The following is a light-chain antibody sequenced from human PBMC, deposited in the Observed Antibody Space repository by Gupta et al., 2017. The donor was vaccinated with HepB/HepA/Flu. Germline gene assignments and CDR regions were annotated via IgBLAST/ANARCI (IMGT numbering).Light chain of an antibody. Sequence: SYELTQPLSVSVALGQTARITCGGNNIGSKNVHWYQQKPGQAPVLVIYRDSNRTSGIPERFTGSNSGTTATLTISRAQAGDEDDYYCQVWDSSTYVFGTGTKVTVL. V-gene: IGLV3-9*01. CDR1: NIGSKN. J-gene: IGLJ1*01. CDR3: QVWDSSTYV. CDR2: RDS.